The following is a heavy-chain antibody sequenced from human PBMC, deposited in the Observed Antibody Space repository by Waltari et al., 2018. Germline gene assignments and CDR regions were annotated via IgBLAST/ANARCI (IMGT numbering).Heavy chain of an antibody. D-gene: IGHD2-21*02. Sequence: EVQLVQSGAEVKKPGESLRISCKGSGYSFTSYWISWVRQMPGKGREWMGRIDPSDSYTNYSPSFQGHVTISADKSISTAYLQWSSLKASDTAMYYCARSLYCGGDCYWRVLDIDYWGQGTLVTVSS. CDR1: GYSFTSYW. V-gene: IGHV5-10-1*03. CDR2: IDPSDSYT. CDR3: ARSLYCGGDCYWRVLDIDY. J-gene: IGHJ4*02.